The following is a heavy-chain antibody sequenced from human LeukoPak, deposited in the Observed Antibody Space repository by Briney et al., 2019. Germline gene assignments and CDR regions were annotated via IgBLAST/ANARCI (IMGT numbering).Heavy chain of an antibody. D-gene: IGHD2-2*01. CDR1: GGSISSSNW. CDR3: ARWAGDIVVVPAARDWFDP. Sequence: PSGTLSLTCAVSGGSISSSNWWSWVRQPPGKGLEWIGEIYHNGSTNYNPSLKSRVTISVDKSKNQFSLKLSSVTAADTAVYYCARWAGDIVVVPAARDWFDPWGQGTLVTVSS. CDR2: IYHNGST. J-gene: IGHJ5*02. V-gene: IGHV4-4*02.